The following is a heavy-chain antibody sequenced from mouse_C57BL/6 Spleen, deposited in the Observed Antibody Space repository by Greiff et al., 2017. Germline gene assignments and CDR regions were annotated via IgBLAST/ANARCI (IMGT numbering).Heavy chain of an antibody. V-gene: IGHV1-15*01. CDR2: IDPETGGT. D-gene: IGHD1-1*01. J-gene: IGHJ3*01. CDR1: GYTFTDYE. CDR3: TRDYGSSYGAWFAY. Sequence: QVQLQQSGAELVRPGASVTLSCKASGYTFTDYEMHWVKQTPVHGLEWIGAIDPETGGTAYNQKFKGKAILTADKSSSTAYMELRSLTSEDSAVYYCTRDYGSSYGAWFAYWGQGTLVTVSA.